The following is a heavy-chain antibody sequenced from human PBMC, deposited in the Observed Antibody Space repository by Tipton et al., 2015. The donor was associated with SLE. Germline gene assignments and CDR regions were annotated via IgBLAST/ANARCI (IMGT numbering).Heavy chain of an antibody. CDR1: GFTFDDYT. CDR2: ISWDGGST. Sequence: GSLRLSCAASGFTFDDYTMHWVRQAPGKGLEWVSLISWDGGSTYYADSVKGRFTISRDNSKNTLYLQMNSLRAEDTAVYYCARDRGSSWFFFDYWGQGTLVTVSS. D-gene: IGHD6-13*01. J-gene: IGHJ4*02. CDR3: ARDRGSSWFFFDY. V-gene: IGHV3-43*01.